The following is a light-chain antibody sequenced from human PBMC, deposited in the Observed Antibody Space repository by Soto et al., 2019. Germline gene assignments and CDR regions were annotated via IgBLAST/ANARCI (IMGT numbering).Light chain of an antibody. J-gene: IGLJ1*01. V-gene: IGLV2-14*02. Sequence: QSVLTQPASVSGSPGQSIAISCTGTSSDVGSYNSDSWYQQHPGKAPKLMIYEGSKRPSGVSDRFSGSKSGNTASLTISGLQAEDEADYYCSSYTSRSTLVFGTGTKLTVL. CDR3: SSYTSRSTLV. CDR1: SSDVGSYNS. CDR2: EGS.